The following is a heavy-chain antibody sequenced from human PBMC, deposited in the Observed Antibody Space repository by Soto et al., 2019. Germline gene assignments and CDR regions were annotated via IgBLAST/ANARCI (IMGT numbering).Heavy chain of an antibody. CDR2: IFYTGNT. Sequence: SETLSLTCTVSGGSISSSGHYWSWIRQHPGKGLEWIGYIFYTGNTYYNPSLKSRLIISVDTSKNQFSLKLSSVTAADTAVYYCARLRDGYNHVNFDYWGQGTRVTVSS. D-gene: IGHD5-12*01. J-gene: IGHJ4*02. CDR3: ARLRDGYNHVNFDY. V-gene: IGHV4-31*03. CDR1: GGSISSSGHY.